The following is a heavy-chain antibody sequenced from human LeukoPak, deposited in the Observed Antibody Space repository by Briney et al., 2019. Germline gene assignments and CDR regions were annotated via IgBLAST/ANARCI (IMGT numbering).Heavy chain of an antibody. J-gene: IGHJ6*02. V-gene: IGHV4-59*01. Sequence: PSETLSLTCTVSGGSISSYYWSWIRQPPGKGLEWIGYIYYSGSTNYNPSLKSRVTISVDTSKNQFSLKLSSVTAADTAVYYCARGGSLFLYYYYYGMDVWGQGTTVTVSS. CDR3: ARGGSLFLYYYYYGMDV. CDR1: GGSISSYY. CDR2: IYYSGST. D-gene: IGHD3-16*01.